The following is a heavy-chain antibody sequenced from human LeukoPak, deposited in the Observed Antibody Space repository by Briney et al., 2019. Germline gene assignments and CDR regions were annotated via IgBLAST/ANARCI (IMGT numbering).Heavy chain of an antibody. J-gene: IGHJ4*02. CDR1: GGSISSYY. CDR2: IYTSGST. Sequence: PSETLSLTCTVSGGSISSYYWSWIRQPAGKGLEWIGRIYTSGSTNYNPSLKSRVTMSVDTSKNQFSLKLSSVTAADTAVYYCAREVSWFGESYFDYWGREPWSPSPQ. D-gene: IGHD3-10*01. CDR3: AREVSWFGESYFDY. V-gene: IGHV4-4*07.